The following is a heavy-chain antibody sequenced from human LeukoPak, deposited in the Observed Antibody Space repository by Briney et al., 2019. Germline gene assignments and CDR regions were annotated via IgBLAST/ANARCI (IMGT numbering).Heavy chain of an antibody. CDR3: ARGWEQLVPDY. D-gene: IGHD6-6*01. CDR2: IYYSGST. CDR1: GDSISSGSYS. Sequence: PSETLSLTCAVSGDSISSGSYSWSWIRQPPGKGLEWIGHIYYSGSTNYNPSLKSRVTISVDTSKNQFSLKLSPVTAADTAVYYCARGWEQLVPDYWGQGTLVTVSS. J-gene: IGHJ4*02. V-gene: IGHV4-30-4*07.